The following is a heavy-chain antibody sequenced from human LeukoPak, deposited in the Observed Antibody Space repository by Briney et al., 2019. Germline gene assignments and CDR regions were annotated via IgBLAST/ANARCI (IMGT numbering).Heavy chain of an antibody. Sequence: GGSLRLSRTASGFTFNSYAMNWVRQAPGQGLEWVSGISGRSDSTYYVDSVKGRFIISRENSRNTLYLQMNSLRGEDTAVYYCAKKGDADPQAIYYFDSWGQGTLVTVSS. J-gene: IGHJ4*02. V-gene: IGHV3-23*01. CDR3: AKKGDADPQAIYYFDS. D-gene: IGHD3-3*02. CDR1: GFTFNSYA. CDR2: ISGRSDST.